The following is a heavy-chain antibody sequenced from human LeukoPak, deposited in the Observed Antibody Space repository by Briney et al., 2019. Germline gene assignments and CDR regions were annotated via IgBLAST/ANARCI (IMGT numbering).Heavy chain of an antibody. Sequence: PGASLRLSCAASGFTFSNYAMSWVRQAPGKGLEWVSAITGSGSGIYYADSMKSRFTISRDNSKNTLYLKINRLRDEDRAVYYCAKWGDYDVLTGYYVSDYWGQGNLVTVSS. CDR1: GFTFSNYA. CDR2: ITGSGSGI. D-gene: IGHD3-9*01. CDR3: AKWGDYDVLTGYYVSDY. V-gene: IGHV3-23*01. J-gene: IGHJ4*02.